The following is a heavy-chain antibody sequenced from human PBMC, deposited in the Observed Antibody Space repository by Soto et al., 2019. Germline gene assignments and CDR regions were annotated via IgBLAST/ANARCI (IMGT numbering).Heavy chain of an antibody. CDR3: ARRPLSDGLSDYGMDV. D-gene: IGHD3-16*02. J-gene: IGHJ6*02. Sequence: PGQSPKISCEGSGYSFPSSCISWVRQMPGTGREWMGRIDPSDSDTNYSPAVQGHVTISADKSISTAYLQWSSLKASDTAMYYCARRPLSDGLSDYGMDVWGQGTTVTVSS. V-gene: IGHV5-10-1*01. CDR1: GYSFPSSC. CDR2: IDPSDSDT.